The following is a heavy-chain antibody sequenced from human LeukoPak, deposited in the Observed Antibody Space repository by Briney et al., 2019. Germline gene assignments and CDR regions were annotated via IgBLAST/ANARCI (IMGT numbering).Heavy chain of an antibody. V-gene: IGHV1-18*01. CDR2: INPHNGNT. D-gene: IGHD1-14*01. CDR3: ARDISNNNPFNWFDP. Sequence: GASVKVSCKASGYTFTSYAISWVRQAPGQGLEWMGWINPHNGNTNYAQKLQGRVTMTTDTSTSAAYMELRSLRSDDTAVYYCARDISNNNPFNWFDPWGQGTLVTVSS. J-gene: IGHJ5*02. CDR1: GYTFTSYA.